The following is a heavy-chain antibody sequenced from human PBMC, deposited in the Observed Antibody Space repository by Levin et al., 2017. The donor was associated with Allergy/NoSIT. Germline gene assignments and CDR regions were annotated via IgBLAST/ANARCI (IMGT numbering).Heavy chain of an antibody. CDR1: GFTFSSYA. J-gene: IGHJ3*02. CDR2: ISYDGSNK. V-gene: IGHV3-30-3*01. CDR3: ARDRGEDRAGFGELLYGLKLDAFDS. Sequence: LSLTCAASGFTFSSYAMHWVRQAPGKGLEWVAVISYDGSNKYYADSVKGRFTISRDNSKNTLYLQMNSLRAEDTAVYYCARDRGEDRAGFGELLYGLKLDAFDSWGQGTMVTVSS. D-gene: IGHD3-10*01.